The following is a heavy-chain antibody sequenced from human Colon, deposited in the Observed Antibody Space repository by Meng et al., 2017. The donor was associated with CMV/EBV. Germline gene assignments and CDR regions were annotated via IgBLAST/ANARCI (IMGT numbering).Heavy chain of an antibody. CDR3: ARAPYCSSTSCAGGYFDY. CDR2: INWNGGST. J-gene: IGHJ4*02. Sequence: GGSLKISCAASGFTFDDYGMSWVRQAPGKGLEWVSGINWNGGSTGYADSVKGRFTISRDNAKNSLYLQMNSLRAEDTALYYCARAPYCSSTSCAGGYFDYWGQGTLVTVSS. CDR1: GFTFDDYG. D-gene: IGHD2-2*01. V-gene: IGHV3-20*04.